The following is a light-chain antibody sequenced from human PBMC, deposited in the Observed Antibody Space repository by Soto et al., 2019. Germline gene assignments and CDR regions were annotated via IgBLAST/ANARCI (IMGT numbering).Light chain of an antibody. Sequence: EIVMTQSPATLSVSPGERATVSCRASQSVSSNLAWYQQKPGQAPRLLIYGASTRATGIPARFSGSGSGTEFTLTIGSLQSEDFATYYCQQLNSYPWTFGQGTKVEIK. CDR3: QQLNSYPWT. CDR2: GAS. J-gene: IGKJ1*01. V-gene: IGKV3-15*01. CDR1: QSVSSN.